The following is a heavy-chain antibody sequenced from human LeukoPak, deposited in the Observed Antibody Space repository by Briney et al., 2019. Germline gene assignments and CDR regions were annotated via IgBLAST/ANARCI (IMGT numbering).Heavy chain of an antibody. CDR3: TRYNNDHFDY. CDR2: IAYDGSRA. D-gene: IGHD1-14*01. J-gene: IGHJ4*02. V-gene: IGHV3-33*01. Sequence: GGSLRLSCAGSGFTFGGYGMPWFRQTPGKGLEWVAVIAYDGSRAFYADSVKGRFTISRDNSKDTMSVQMDDLRAEDTAVYYCTRYNNDHFDYWGQGTLVTVSS. CDR1: GFTFGGYG.